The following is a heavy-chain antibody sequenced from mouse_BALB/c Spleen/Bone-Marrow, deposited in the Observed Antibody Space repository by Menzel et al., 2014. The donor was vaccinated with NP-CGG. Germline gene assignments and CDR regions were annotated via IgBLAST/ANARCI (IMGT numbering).Heavy chain of an antibody. CDR2: IIGGTGGT. V-gene: IGHV1-55*01. Sequence: QVQLQQPGGEVVKPGTSVKLSYKTSGFTFSNSYISWLKLKPGQSLEWIAWIIGGTGGTTYNQKFTGKAQLTVDTSSNTAYIQLSSLTTEDSAIYYCARPLYGSSFAWFAYWGQGTLVTVSA. D-gene: IGHD1-1*01. CDR1: GFTFSNSY. J-gene: IGHJ3*01. CDR3: ARPLYGSSFAWFAY.